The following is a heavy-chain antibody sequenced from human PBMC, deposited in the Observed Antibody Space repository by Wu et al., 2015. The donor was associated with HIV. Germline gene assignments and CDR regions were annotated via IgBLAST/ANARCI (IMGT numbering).Heavy chain of an antibody. CDR3: ARDLGDYYNSGTPGYY. Sequence: QVQLVQSGAEVKKPGSSVKVSCKASGDTLNNYAVSWVRQAPGQGLEWMAGTIPVFGTANYAQKFQGRVTITADESTSTAYMELRSLRSDDTAVYFCARDLGDYYNSGTPGYYWGQGTLVTVSS. CDR1: GDTLNNYA. D-gene: IGHD3-10*01. J-gene: IGHJ4*02. V-gene: IGHV1-69*12. CDR2: TIPVFGTA.